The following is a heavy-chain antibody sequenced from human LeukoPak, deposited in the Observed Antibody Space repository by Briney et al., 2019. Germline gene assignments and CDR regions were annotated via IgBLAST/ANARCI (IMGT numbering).Heavy chain of an antibody. CDR2: INPNSGGT. D-gene: IGHD6-19*01. CDR3: ARDVGYSSGIFGY. CDR1: GYTFTGYY. V-gene: IGHV1-2*02. J-gene: IGHJ4*02. Sequence: ASVKVSCKASGYTFTGYYMHWVRQAPGQGLEWMGWINPNSGGTNYAQKFQGRVTMTRDTSISTAYMELSRLRSDDTAVYYCARDVGYSSGIFGYWGQGTLVTVSS.